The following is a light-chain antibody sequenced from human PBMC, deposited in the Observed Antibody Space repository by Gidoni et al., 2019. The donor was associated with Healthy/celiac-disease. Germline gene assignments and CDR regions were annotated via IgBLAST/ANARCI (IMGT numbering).Light chain of an antibody. V-gene: IGKV3-11*01. CDR1: QSVSSY. Sequence: DIVFTQSPATLSLSPGERATLSCRASQSVSSYLAWYQQKPGQAPRLLIYDASNRATGIPARFSGSGSGTDFTLTISSLEPEDFAVYYCQQRSNWPPTFGQGTKVEIK. CDR2: DAS. CDR3: QQRSNWPPT. J-gene: IGKJ1*01.